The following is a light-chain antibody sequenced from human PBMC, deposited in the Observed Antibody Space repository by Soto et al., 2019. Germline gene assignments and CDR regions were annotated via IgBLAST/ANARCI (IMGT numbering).Light chain of an antibody. CDR1: SSDVGAYNF. V-gene: IGLV2-14*03. CDR3: SSYTNSANYV. Sequence: SALTQPASVSGSPGQSITISCTGTSSDVGAYNFVSWYQQHPGKAPKLMIYDVNNRPSGVSDRFSGSKSGNTASLTISGLQAEDETDYYCSSYTNSANYVFGTGTKLTVL. CDR2: DVN. J-gene: IGLJ1*01.